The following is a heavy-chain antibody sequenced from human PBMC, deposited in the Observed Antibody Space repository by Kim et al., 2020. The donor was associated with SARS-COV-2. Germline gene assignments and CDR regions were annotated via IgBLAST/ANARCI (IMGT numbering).Heavy chain of an antibody. V-gene: IGHV4-34*01. Sequence: SETLSLTCAVYGGSFSGYYWSWIRQPPGKGLEWIGEINHSGSTNYNPSLKSRVTISVDTSKNQFSLKLSSVTAADTAVYYCARITMVRRVTRYYYYYGMDVWGQGTTVTVSS. D-gene: IGHD3-10*01. CDR2: INHSGST. J-gene: IGHJ6*02. CDR3: ARITMVRRVTRYYYYYGMDV. CDR1: GGSFSGYY.